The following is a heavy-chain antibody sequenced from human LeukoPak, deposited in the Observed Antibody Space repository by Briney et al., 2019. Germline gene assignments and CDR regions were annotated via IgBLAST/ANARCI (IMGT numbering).Heavy chain of an antibody. CDR1: GGSISSDNW. CDR2: IYPSGSI. V-gene: IGHV4-4*02. D-gene: IGHD3-10*01. Sequence: SSETLSLACGVSGGSISSDNWWKWVRQSPGKGLEWIGEIYPSGSINYNPSFKSRVTISIDKSKNQFSLELTSVTAADTAVYFCARVVVRVRGVIFRWLDPWGQGTLVTVSS. CDR3: ARVVVRVRGVIFRWLDP. J-gene: IGHJ5*02.